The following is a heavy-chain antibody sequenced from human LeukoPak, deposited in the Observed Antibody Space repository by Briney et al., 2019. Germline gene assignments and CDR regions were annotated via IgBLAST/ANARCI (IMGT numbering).Heavy chain of an antibody. Sequence: SGGSLRLSCSASGFTFSSYAMHWVRQAPGKGLEYVSAISSNGGSTYYADSVKGRFTISRDNSKNTLYLQMSSLRAEGTAVYYCVKSLWFGEFPLDYWGQGTLVTVSS. J-gene: IGHJ4*02. CDR3: VKSLWFGEFPLDY. CDR1: GFTFSSYA. CDR2: ISSNGGST. V-gene: IGHV3-64D*06. D-gene: IGHD3-10*01.